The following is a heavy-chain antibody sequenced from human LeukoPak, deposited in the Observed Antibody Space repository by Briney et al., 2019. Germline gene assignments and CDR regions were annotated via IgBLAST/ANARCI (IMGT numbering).Heavy chain of an antibody. V-gene: IGHV3-23*01. CDR2: ISDSSTGT. CDR3: AKDPRSLGVCTSASCPYFDY. D-gene: IGHD2-2*01. CDR1: GFTFSSYA. J-gene: IGHJ4*02. Sequence: GGSLRLSRAASGFTFSSYAMHWVRLAPGKGLEWVSAISDSSTGTYYADSVRGRFTVSRDNSKNTLYLQMNSLRAEDTAVYYCAKDPRSLGVCTSASCPYFDYWGQGALVTVSS.